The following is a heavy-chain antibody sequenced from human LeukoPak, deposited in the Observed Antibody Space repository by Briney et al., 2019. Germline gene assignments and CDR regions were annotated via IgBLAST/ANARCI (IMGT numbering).Heavy chain of an antibody. CDR3: ARDLFERTVTADY. Sequence: GGSLRLSCAASGFTFSSYAMSWVRQAPGKGLEWVSVIYSGGTTNYADSVKGRFTISRDNSKNTLYLQMNSLRAEDTAVYYCARDLFERTVTADYWGQGTLVTVSS. J-gene: IGHJ4*02. V-gene: IGHV3-53*01. D-gene: IGHD2-21*02. CDR2: IYSGGTT. CDR1: GFTFSSYA.